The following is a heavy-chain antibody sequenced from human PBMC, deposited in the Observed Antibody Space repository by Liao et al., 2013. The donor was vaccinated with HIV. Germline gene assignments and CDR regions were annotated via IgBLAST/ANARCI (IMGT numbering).Heavy chain of an antibody. CDR1: GGSISSNSYYY. J-gene: IGHJ1*01. Sequence: QLQLQESGPGLVKPSETLSLTCTVSGGSISSNSYYYWGWIRQPPGKGLEWIGSFYYGGSTYQNPSLKSRVTISVDTSKNQFSLKLSSVTAADTAVYYCARGSKDLWSGYYTPEYFHHWGQGTLVTVSS. CDR3: ARGSKDLWSGYYTPEYFHH. V-gene: IGHV4-39*07. CDR2: FYYGGST. D-gene: IGHD3-3*01.